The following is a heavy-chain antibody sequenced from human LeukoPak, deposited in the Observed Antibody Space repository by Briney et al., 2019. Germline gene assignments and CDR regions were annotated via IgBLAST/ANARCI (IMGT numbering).Heavy chain of an antibody. V-gene: IGHV3-9*03. CDR3: AKDRSYGYTRGAFDI. J-gene: IGHJ3*02. CDR2: ISWSSGSI. CDR1: GFTFDDYA. D-gene: IGHD5-18*01. Sequence: PGRSLRLSCAASGFTFDDYAMHWVRQAPGKVRGWVSGISWSSGSIGYADSVKGRFTISRDNAQNSVYLQMNSLRAEDMALYYCAKDRSYGYTRGAFDIWGQGTMVTVSS.